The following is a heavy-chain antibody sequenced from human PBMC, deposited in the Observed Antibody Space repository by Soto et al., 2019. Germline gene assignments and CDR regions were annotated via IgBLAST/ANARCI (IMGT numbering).Heavy chain of an antibody. CDR1: GFTFSNYG. CDR2: IWYDGTNK. CDR3: ACDFTQGLGSSWLDY. Sequence: QVQLVESGGGVVQPGRSLRLSCAASGFTFSNYGMHWVRQAPGKGLEWVAVIWYDGTNKYYADSVKGRFTISRDNSKNTLYLQLNSLRAEDTAVYHCACDFTQGLGSSWLDYWGQGALVTVSS. V-gene: IGHV3-33*01. J-gene: IGHJ4*02. D-gene: IGHD6-13*01.